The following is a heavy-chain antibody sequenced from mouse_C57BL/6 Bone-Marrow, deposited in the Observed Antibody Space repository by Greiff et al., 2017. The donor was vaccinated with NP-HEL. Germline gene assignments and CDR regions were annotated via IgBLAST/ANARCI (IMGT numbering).Heavy chain of an antibody. CDR2: ISSGGSYT. D-gene: IGHD1-1*01. CDR1: GFTFSSYG. Sequence: EVKLVESGGDLVKPGGSLKLSCAASGFTFSSYGMSWVRQTPDKRLEWVATISSGGSYTYYPDSVKGRFTISRDNAKNTLYLQMSSLKSEDTAMYYCARQVITTVVDYFDYWGQGTTLTVSS. CDR3: ARQVITTVVDYFDY. V-gene: IGHV5-6*01. J-gene: IGHJ2*01.